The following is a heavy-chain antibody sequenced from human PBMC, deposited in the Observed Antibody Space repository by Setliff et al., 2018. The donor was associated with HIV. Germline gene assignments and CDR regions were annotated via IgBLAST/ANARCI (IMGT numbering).Heavy chain of an antibody. D-gene: IGHD2-2*02. Sequence: PSETLSLTCTVSGDSITNDDYYWGWIRQPPGKGLEWIAIIHYNGRTYYDPSLKSQVTIFVDTSKTQFYLKLRSVTASDTAVYYCARYTSKVDWFDPWGQGTLVTVSS. J-gene: IGHJ5*02. CDR2: IHYNGRT. V-gene: IGHV4-39*01. CDR1: GDSITNDDYY. CDR3: ARYTSKVDWFDP.